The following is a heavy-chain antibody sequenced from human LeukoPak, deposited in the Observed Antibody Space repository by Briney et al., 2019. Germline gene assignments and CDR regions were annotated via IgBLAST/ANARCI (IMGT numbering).Heavy chain of an antibody. J-gene: IGHJ4*02. CDR2: ISSSGSTI. Sequence: GGSLRLSCAASGFTFSDYYMSWIRQAPGKGLEWVSYISSSGSTIYYADSVKGRFTISRDNAKNSLYLQMNSLRAEDTAVYFCAKRGVVVRVILVGFHKEAYYFDSWGQGALVTVSP. V-gene: IGHV3-11*01. CDR1: GFTFSDYY. D-gene: IGHD3-10*01. CDR3: AKRGVVVRVILVGFHKEAYYFDS.